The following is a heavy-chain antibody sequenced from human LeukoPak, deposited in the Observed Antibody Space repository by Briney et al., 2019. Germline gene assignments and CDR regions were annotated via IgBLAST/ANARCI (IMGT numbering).Heavy chain of an antibody. CDR3: ARLENYYYYYMDV. CDR2: IYYSGST. Sequence: PSETLSLTCTVSGGSISSSSYYWGWLRQPPGTGREWLGSIYYSGSTYYNPSLKSRVTISVDTSKNQFSLKLSSVTAADTAVYYCARLENYYYYYMDVWGKGTTVTVSS. V-gene: IGHV4-39*01. J-gene: IGHJ6*03. CDR1: GGSISSSSYY. D-gene: IGHD3-3*01.